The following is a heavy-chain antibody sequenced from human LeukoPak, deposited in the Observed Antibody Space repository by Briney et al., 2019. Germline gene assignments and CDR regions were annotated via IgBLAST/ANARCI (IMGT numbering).Heavy chain of an antibody. CDR3: ARDDGDPSFDY. CDR2: FDPEDGET. Sequence: ASVKVSCKVSGYTLTELSMHWVRQAPGKGLEWMGGFDPEDGETIYAQKFQGRVTMTTDTSTSTAYMELRSLRSDDTAVYYCARDDGDPSFDYWGQGTLVTVSS. D-gene: IGHD2-21*02. J-gene: IGHJ4*02. CDR1: GYTLTELS. V-gene: IGHV1-24*01.